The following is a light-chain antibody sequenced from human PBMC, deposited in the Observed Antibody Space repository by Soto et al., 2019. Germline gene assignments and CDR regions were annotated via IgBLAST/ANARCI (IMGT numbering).Light chain of an antibody. Sequence: DIVMTQSPDSLAVSLGERATNNCKSSQSVLYSSNSKNYLAWYQHKPGQPPKLLIYWASTRESGVPDRFSGSGSGTDFTLTISSLQAEDVAVYYCQQYYSTSWTFGQGTKVEIK. CDR2: WAS. CDR1: QSVLYSSNSKNY. CDR3: QQYYSTSWT. J-gene: IGKJ1*01. V-gene: IGKV4-1*01.